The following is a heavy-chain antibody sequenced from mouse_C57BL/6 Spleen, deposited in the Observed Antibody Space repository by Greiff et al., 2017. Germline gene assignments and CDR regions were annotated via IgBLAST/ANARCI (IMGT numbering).Heavy chain of an antibody. CDR1: GYTFSSYW. CDR3: ARGRPHYYGSSYVDAMDY. V-gene: IGHV1-69*01. Sequence: VQLQQPGAELVMPGASVKLSCKASGYTFSSYWMHWVKQRPGQGLEWIGEIAPSDSYTNYHHKFKGKSTLTVDKSSSTAYMQRSSLTSEDSAVYYCARGRPHYYGSSYVDAMDYWGQGTSVTVSS. J-gene: IGHJ4*01. CDR2: IAPSDSYT. D-gene: IGHD1-1*01.